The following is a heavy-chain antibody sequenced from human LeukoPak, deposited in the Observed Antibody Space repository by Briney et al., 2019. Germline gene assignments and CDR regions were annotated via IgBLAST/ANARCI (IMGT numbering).Heavy chain of an antibody. Sequence: ASVKVSCKASGYTFTGYYMHWVRQAPGQGLEWMGWINTNSGGTKYAQKFQGWVTMTRDTSISTAYMELSRLRSDDTAVYYCARGRGSYLTIYYFDYWGQGTLVTVSS. CDR3: ARGRGSYLTIYYFDY. D-gene: IGHD1-26*01. CDR1: GYTFTGYY. CDR2: INTNSGGT. V-gene: IGHV1-2*04. J-gene: IGHJ4*02.